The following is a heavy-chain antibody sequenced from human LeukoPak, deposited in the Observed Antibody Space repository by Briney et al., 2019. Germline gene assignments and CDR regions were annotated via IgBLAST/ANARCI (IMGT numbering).Heavy chain of an antibody. CDR1: GGSISSSSYY. D-gene: IGHD6-19*01. CDR3: ARAVAGTGEVGY. Sequence: TSETVSLTCTVSGGSISSSSYYWGWIRQPPGKGLEWIGSIYYSGSTYYNPSLKSRVTISVDTSKNQFSLKLSSVTAADTAVYYCARAVAGTGEVGYWGQGTLVTVSS. J-gene: IGHJ4*02. V-gene: IGHV4-39*07. CDR2: IYYSGST.